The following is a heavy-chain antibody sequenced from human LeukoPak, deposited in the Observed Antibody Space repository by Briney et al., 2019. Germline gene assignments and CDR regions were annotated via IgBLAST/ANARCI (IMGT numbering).Heavy chain of an antibody. Sequence: GASVKVSCKASGYTFTSYYMHWVRQAPGQGLEWMGWINPNSGGTNYAQKFQGRVTMTRDTSISTAYMELSRLRSDDTAVYYCTRGYDSSGYSLYYFDYWGQGTLVTVSS. CDR1: GYTFTSYY. D-gene: IGHD3-22*01. J-gene: IGHJ4*02. CDR3: TRGYDSSGYSLYYFDY. V-gene: IGHV1-2*02. CDR2: INPNSGGT.